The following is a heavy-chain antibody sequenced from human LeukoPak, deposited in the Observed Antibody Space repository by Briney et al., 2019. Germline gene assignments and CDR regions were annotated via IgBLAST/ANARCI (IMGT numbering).Heavy chain of an antibody. Sequence: GGSLRLSCAASGFTFSTYSVHWVRQAPGKGLEWVAVISYDGSNKYYADSVKGRFTISRDNSKNTLYLQMNSLRAEDTAVYYCARGPLFGAQFDYWGQGTLVTVSS. CDR3: ARGPLFGAQFDY. V-gene: IGHV3-30*03. J-gene: IGHJ4*02. D-gene: IGHD3-10*02. CDR1: GFTFSTYS. CDR2: ISYDGSNK.